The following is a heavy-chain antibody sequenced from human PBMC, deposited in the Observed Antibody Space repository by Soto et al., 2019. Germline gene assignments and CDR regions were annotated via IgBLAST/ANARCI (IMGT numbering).Heavy chain of an antibody. J-gene: IGHJ5*02. CDR1: GDSMNSYG. CDR2: IYNGGST. D-gene: IGHD1-20*01. CDR3: ARGSISNWRWFDP. Sequence: TSETLSLTCAVSGDSMNSYGCAWIRQPQGKGLEWIGYIYNGGSTNYSPSLKNRVTMSVDTSKRQFSLQLTSVTAADMAVYYCARGSISNWRWFDPWGQGTLVTVSS. V-gene: IGHV4-59*01.